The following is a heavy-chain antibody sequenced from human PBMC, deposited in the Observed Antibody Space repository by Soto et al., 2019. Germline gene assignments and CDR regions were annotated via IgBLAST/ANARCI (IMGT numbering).Heavy chain of an antibody. CDR2: MNPNSGNT. Sequence: QVQLVQSGXEVKKPGASVKVSCKASGYTFTSYDINWVRQATGQGLEWMGWMNPNSGNTGYAQKFQGRVTMTRNTSISTAYMELSSLRSEDTAVYYCARVPPDYYGSGRYFDYWGQGTLVTVSS. CDR3: ARVPPDYYGSGRYFDY. CDR1: GYTFTSYD. D-gene: IGHD3-10*01. J-gene: IGHJ4*02. V-gene: IGHV1-8*01.